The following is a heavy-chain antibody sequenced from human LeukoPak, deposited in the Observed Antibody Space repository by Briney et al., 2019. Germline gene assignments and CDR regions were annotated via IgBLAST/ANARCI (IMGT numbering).Heavy chain of an antibody. D-gene: IGHD3-10*01. CDR3: ARRGRYYGSPIGY. CDR1: GGSISSSTYY. CDR2: IYYSGST. Sequence: SETLSLTCTVSGGSISSSTYYWGWIRQPPGKGLEWIGSIYYSGSTYFNPFLKSRVTISVDTSKNQFSLKLSSVTAADTAAYYCARRGRYYGSPIGYWGQGTLVTVSS. V-gene: IGHV4-39*01. J-gene: IGHJ4*02.